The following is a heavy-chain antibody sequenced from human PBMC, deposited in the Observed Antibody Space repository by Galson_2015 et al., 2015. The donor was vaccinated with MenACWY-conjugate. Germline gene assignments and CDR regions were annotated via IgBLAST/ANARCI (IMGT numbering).Heavy chain of an antibody. J-gene: IGHJ6*02. CDR1: GFTFSTHW. V-gene: IGHV3-74*01. Sequence: LRLSCAASGFTFSTHWMHWVRQVPGKGLVWVSRIDSGGSRTVYADSVQGRFTISRDNAKNTLYLQMNSLRAEDTGVYYCVRDITTVGGYTATITGYGFDVWGQGTTVTVSS. CDR2: IDSGGSRT. D-gene: IGHD3-10*01. CDR3: VRDITTVGGYTATITGYGFDV.